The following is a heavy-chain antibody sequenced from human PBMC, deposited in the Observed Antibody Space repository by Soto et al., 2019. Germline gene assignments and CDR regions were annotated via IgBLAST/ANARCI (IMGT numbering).Heavy chain of an antibody. J-gene: IGHJ6*03. CDR2: ITTSCVKT. V-gene: IGHV3-23*01. CDR3: AGRYCTNGVCYTNYYDYTDV. CDR1: GFTFSTYA. D-gene: IGHD2-8*01. Sequence: EVQLLESGGGLVQPGGSLRLSCAASGFTFSTYAMSWVRQAPGKELEWVSTITTSCVKTYYADSVQGRFNISRDNSKNTLYLQMNWPRAEDTAVYYCAGRYCTNGVCYTNYYDYTDVWGKGTTVTVSS.